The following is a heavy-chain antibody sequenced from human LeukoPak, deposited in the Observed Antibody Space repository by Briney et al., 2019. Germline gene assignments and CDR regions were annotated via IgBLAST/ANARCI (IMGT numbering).Heavy chain of an antibody. CDR2: ISGSGGGT. D-gene: IGHD1-26*01. V-gene: IGHV3-23*01. CDR3: AKDLGRYRNNFFDY. J-gene: IGHJ4*02. Sequence: GGSLRLSCAASGFTFSSIAMSCVRQAPDKGLEWVSTISGSGGGTYYADSVKGRFTISRDDSKNTLYLQMNSLRADDTAVYYCAKDLGRYRNNFFDYWGQGNLVTVSS. CDR1: GFTFSSIA.